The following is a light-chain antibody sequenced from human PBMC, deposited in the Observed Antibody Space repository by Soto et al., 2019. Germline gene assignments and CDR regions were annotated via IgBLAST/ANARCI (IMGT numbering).Light chain of an antibody. CDR2: EVV. CDR1: KNDIGVYDF. J-gene: IGLJ1*01. CDR3: SSFVGGNIYV. V-gene: IGLV2-8*01. Sequence: QSALPQPPSASGSPGQSVTISCTGTKNDIGVYDFVSWYQHHPGKAPRLIIYEVVQRPSGVPDRFSGSKSGNTTSLTVSGLQAEDEADYYCSSFVGGNIYVFGTGTKVTVL.